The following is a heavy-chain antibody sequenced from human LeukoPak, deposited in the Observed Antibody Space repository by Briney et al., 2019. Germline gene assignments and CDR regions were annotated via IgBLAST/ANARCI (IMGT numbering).Heavy chain of an antibody. CDR3: ARVSAHAGIAVAASDY. V-gene: IGHV3-74*01. J-gene: IGHJ4*02. D-gene: IGHD6-19*01. Sequence: GGSLRLSCATSGFTFNSYWMHWVRQAPGKGLAWVSYINTDGSSTNYADSVKGRFTISRDNAKNSLYLQMNSLRAEDTAVYYCARVSAHAGIAVAASDYWGQGTLVTVSP. CDR1: GFTFNSYW. CDR2: INTDGSST.